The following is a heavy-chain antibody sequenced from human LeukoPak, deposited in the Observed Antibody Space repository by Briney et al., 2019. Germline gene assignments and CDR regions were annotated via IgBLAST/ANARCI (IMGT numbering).Heavy chain of an antibody. V-gene: IGHV3-23*01. CDR2: ISGSGGST. Sequence: PGGSLRLSCAASGFTFSSYAMSWVRQAPGKGLEWVSAISGSGGSTYYADSVKGRFTISRDNSKNTLYLQMNSLRAEDTAVYYCAKDVGIAVAGKEVRWDYWGQGTLVTVSS. D-gene: IGHD6-19*01. CDR3: AKDVGIAVAGKEVRWDY. CDR1: GFTFSSYA. J-gene: IGHJ4*02.